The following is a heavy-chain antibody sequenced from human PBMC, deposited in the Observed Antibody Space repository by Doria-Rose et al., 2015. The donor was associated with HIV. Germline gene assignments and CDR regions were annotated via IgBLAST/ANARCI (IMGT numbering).Heavy chain of an antibody. Sequence: QESGPVLVKPTETLTLTCTVSGVSLSSPGMGVSWIRQPPGKALEWLANIFSDDERSYKTSLKSRLTISRGTSKSQVVLTMTDMVPVDTATYYCARIKSSRWYHKYYFDFWGQGTLVIVSA. CDR1: GVSLSSPGMG. J-gene: IGHJ4*02. D-gene: IGHD6-13*01. CDR3: ARIKSSRWYHKYYFDF. V-gene: IGHV2-26*01. CDR2: IFSDDER.